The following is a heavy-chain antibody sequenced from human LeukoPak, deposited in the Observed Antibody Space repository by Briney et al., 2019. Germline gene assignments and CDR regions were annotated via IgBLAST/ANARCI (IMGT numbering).Heavy chain of an antibody. Sequence: GGSLRLSCVASGFTFSDHYMSWIRQAPGKGLDWVSYIGSSATSIYYADSVKGRFTISRDNANNSLYLQMNSLRAEDTAVYYCARGALNWVDPWGQGTLVTVSS. CDR1: GFTFSDHY. CDR3: ARGALNWVDP. V-gene: IGHV3-11*01. J-gene: IGHJ5*02. CDR2: IGSSATSI.